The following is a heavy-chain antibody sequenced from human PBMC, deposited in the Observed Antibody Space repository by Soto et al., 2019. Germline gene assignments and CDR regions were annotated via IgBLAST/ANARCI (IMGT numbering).Heavy chain of an antibody. D-gene: IGHD3-3*01. CDR3: ARAGGYDFWINPNWFDP. J-gene: IGHJ5*02. CDR2: INHSGSA. V-gene: IGHV4-34*01. CDR1: GGSFSGYI. Sequence: SETLSLTCDVYGGSFSGYIWTWIRQTPGKGLQWIGQINHSGSANYNPSLKSRVTISVHTSNSQFSLELSSVTAADTAVYYCARAGGYDFWINPNWFDPWGQGTLVTVSS.